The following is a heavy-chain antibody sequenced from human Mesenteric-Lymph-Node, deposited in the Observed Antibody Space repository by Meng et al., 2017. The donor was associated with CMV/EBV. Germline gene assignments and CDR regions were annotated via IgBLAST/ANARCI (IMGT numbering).Heavy chain of an antibody. V-gene: IGHV4-4*02. D-gene: IGHD6-25*01. Sequence: LTWAVSGGSMSSMGWWSGVRQSPGKGLEWIGEIHHGGSTNYNPSLKSRVTISVDNSKNQFSLILSSVTAADTAIYYCAKAAAYYLDYWGQGSLVTVSS. CDR1: GGSMSSMGW. J-gene: IGHJ4*02. CDR3: AKAAAYYLDY. CDR2: IHHGGST.